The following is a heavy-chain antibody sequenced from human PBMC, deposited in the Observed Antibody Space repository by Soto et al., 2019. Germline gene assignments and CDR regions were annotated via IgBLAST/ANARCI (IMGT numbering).Heavy chain of an antibody. Sequence: SETLSLTCTVSCGSISSYYWSWIRQPPGKGLEWIGYIYYSGSTNYNPSLKSRVTISVDTSKNQFSLKLSSVTAADTAVYYCARSGSGWLDYWGQGTLVTVS. V-gene: IGHV4-59*01. CDR2: IYYSGST. D-gene: IGHD6-19*01. CDR3: ARSGSGWLDY. J-gene: IGHJ4*02. CDR1: CGSISSYY.